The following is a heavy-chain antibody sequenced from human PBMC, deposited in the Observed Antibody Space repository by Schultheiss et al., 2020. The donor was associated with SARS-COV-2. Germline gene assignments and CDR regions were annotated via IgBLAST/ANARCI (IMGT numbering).Heavy chain of an antibody. D-gene: IGHD4-23*01. V-gene: IGHV3-13*01. CDR1: GFSFINSD. Sequence: GGSLRLSCTASGFSFINSDIHWVRQATGKGLEWVSVINSAGETYYSGSVKGRFTISRENAKNSLYLQMNSLRAEDTAVYYCSTAYGGIHAEYFEHWGQGTMVTVSS. CDR3: STAYGGIHAEYFEH. CDR2: INSAGET. J-gene: IGHJ1*01.